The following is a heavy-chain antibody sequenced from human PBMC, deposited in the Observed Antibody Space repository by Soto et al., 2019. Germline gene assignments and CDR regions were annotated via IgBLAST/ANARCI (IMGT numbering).Heavy chain of an antibody. Sequence: GGSLRLSCAASGFSFSNYAMSWVRQAPGKGLEWVSTISGGGDNTHYADSVKGRFTTSRDNSKNALYLQMNSLRAEDTAVYYCAKTTHCSSTTCYGGVEYWGQGTLVPVSS. CDR2: ISGGGDNT. CDR1: GFSFSNYA. CDR3: AKTTHCSSTTCYGGVEY. D-gene: IGHD2-2*01. J-gene: IGHJ4*02. V-gene: IGHV3-23*01.